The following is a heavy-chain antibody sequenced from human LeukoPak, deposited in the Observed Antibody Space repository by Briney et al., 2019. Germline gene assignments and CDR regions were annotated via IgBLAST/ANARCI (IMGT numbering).Heavy chain of an antibody. J-gene: IGHJ5*02. CDR3: ASPPPGAWGVAAMGGFDP. D-gene: IGHD2-15*01. CDR1: GGSVSSGSYY. CDR2: IYYSGST. Sequence: SETLSLTCTVSGGSVSSGSYYWSWIRQPPGKGLEWIGYIYYSGSTNYNPSLKSRVTISVDTSKNQFSMKLSSVTAADTAVYYCASPPPGAWGVAAMGGFDPWGQGTLVTVSS. V-gene: IGHV4-61*01.